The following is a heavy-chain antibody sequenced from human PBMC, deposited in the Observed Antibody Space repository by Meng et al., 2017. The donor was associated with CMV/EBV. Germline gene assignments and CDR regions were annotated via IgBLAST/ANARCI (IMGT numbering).Heavy chain of an antibody. CDR3: ARATIFGVAPADAFDI. D-gene: IGHD3-3*01. CDR2: IKQDGSKK. CDR1: GFTFSSYW. J-gene: IGHJ3*02. Sequence: ESLKISCAASGFTFSSYWMSGVRQAPGKGLEWVANIKQDGSKKYYVVSVKGRFTITRDNAKNSLYLQMNSLRAEDTALYYCARATIFGVAPADAFDIWGQGTMVTVSS. V-gene: IGHV3-7*03.